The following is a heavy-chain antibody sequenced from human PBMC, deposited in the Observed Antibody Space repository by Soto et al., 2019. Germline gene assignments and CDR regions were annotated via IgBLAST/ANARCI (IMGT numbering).Heavy chain of an antibody. Sequence: GGSLRLSCSASGFNFNSYTMNWVRQAPGKGLEWVSSISRFSDRAYYADSVKGRFAIFRANAENSVYLQVNSLRAAATDVFCCARVGAYSGVFDYFDYLGQGTPVTVSS. CDR2: ISRFSDRA. D-gene: IGHD2-15*01. CDR3: ARVGAYSGVFDYFDY. CDR1: GFNFNSYT. V-gene: IGHV3-21*06. J-gene: IGHJ4*02.